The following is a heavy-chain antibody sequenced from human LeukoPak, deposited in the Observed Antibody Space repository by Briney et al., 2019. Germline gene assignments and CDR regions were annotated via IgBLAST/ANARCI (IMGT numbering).Heavy chain of an antibody. D-gene: IGHD3-22*01. Sequence: GASVKVSCKASGYTFTGYYIHWVRQAPEQGLEWMGWINPNTGVTNYAQKFQGRVTMTRDTSISTAYMELSRLRSEDTAMYYCAIGGYYDSSGYDIWGQGTLVTVSS. CDR1: GYTFTGYY. CDR2: INPNTGVT. CDR3: AIGGYYDSSGYDI. V-gene: IGHV1-2*02. J-gene: IGHJ4*02.